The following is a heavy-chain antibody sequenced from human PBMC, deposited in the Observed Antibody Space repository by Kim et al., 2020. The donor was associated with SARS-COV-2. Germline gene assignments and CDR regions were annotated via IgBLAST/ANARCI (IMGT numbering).Heavy chain of an antibody. J-gene: IGHJ4*02. CDR1: GGSISSGGYY. Sequence: SETLSLTCTVSGGSISSGGYYWSWIRQHPGKGLEWIGYIYYSGSTYYNPSLKSRVTISVDTSKNQFSLKLSSVTAADTAVYYCARDPPVWSGDISYWGQGTLVTVSS. CDR3: ARDPPVWSGDISY. D-gene: IGHD3-3*01. CDR2: IYYSGST. V-gene: IGHV4-31*03.